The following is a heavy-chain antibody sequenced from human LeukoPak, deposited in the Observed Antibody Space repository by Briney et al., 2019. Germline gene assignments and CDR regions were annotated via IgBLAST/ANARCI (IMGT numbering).Heavy chain of an antibody. J-gene: IGHJ4*02. V-gene: IGHV3-21*01. CDR3: AASRLANFDY. CDR1: GFTFSSYG. Sequence: GGSLRLSCAASGFTFSSYGMHWVRQAPGKGLEWVSSISSSSSYIYYADSVKGRFTISRDNAKNSLYLQMNSLRAEDTAVYYCAASRLANFDYWGQGTLVTVSS. CDR2: ISSSSSYI.